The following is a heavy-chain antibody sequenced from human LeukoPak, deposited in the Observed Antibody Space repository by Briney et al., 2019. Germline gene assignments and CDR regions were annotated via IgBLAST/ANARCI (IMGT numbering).Heavy chain of an antibody. CDR2: ISYDGSNK. J-gene: IGHJ3*02. V-gene: IGHV3-30-3*02. Sequence: GGSLRLSCAASGFTFSSYAMHWVRQAPGKGLEWVAVISYDGSNKYYADSVKGRFTISRDNSKNTLYLQMNSLRAEDTAVYYCAKPSDYDFWSGYYPGLGAFDIWGQGTMVTVSS. CDR1: GFTFSSYA. D-gene: IGHD3-3*01. CDR3: AKPSDYDFWSGYYPGLGAFDI.